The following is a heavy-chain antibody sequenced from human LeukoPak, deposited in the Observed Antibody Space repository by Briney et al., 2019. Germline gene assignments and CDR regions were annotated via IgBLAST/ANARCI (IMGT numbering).Heavy chain of an antibody. CDR3: ARSGIAAAVG. CDR1: GGSISSHY. D-gene: IGHD6-13*01. J-gene: IGHJ4*02. CDR2: INHSGST. V-gene: IGHV4-34*01. Sequence: SETLSLTCTVSGGSISSHYWSWIRQPPGKGLEWIGEINHSGSTNYNPSLKSRVTISVDTSKNQFSLKLSSVTAADTAVYYCARSGIAAAVGWGQGTLVTVSS.